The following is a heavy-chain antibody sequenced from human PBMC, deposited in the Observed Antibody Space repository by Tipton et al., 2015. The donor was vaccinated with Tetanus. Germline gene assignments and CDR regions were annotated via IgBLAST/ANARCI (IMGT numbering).Heavy chain of an antibody. CDR3: AKTGRDYDY. Sequence: GSLRLSCAASGFTFRRHWMSWVRQATGKGLEWVANINPGGSEGYYVDSVKGRFTISRDNTKNSLFLQMNSLRVEDTAIYYCAKTGRDYDYWGQGTLVTVSS. V-gene: IGHV3-7*01. J-gene: IGHJ4*02. D-gene: IGHD1-26*01. CDR1: GFTFRRHW. CDR2: INPGGSEG.